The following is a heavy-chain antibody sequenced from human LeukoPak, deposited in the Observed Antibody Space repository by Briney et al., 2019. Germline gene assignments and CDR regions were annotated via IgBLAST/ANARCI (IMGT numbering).Heavy chain of an antibody. CDR1: GGSISSSSYY. D-gene: IGHD2/OR15-2a*01. CDR2: IYYSGST. Sequence: SETLPLTCTVSGGSISSSSYYWGWIRQPPGKGLEWIGSIYYSGSTYYNPSLKSRVTISVDTSKNQFSLKLSSVTAADTAVYYCARAFRARYFDLWGRGTLVTVSS. CDR3: ARAFRARYFDL. J-gene: IGHJ2*01. V-gene: IGHV4-39*01.